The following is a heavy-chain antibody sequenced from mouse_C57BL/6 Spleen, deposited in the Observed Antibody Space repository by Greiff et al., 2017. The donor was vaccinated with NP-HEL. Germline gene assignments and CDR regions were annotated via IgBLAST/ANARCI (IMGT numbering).Heavy chain of an antibody. J-gene: IGHJ1*03. CDR2: INPNNGGT. CDR1: GYTFTDYY. V-gene: IGHV1-26*01. CDR3: ARRDYYGSSPWYFDV. D-gene: IGHD1-1*01. Sequence: EVQLQQSGPELVKPGASVKISCKASGYTFTDYYMNWVKQSHGKSLEWIGDINPNNGGTSYNQKFKGKATLTVDKSSSKAYMELRSLTSEDSAVYYCARRDYYGSSPWYFDVWGTGTTVTVSS.